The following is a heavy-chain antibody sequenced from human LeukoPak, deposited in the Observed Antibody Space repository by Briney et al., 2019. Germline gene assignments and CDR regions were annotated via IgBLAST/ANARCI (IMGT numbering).Heavy chain of an antibody. D-gene: IGHD3-22*01. Sequence: SETLSLTCTVSGGSISSYYWSWIRQPPGKGLEWIGYIYYSGSTNYNPSLKSRVTISVDTYKNQFSLKLSSVTAADTAVYYCARAPLNYDSSGYYYYFDYWGQGTLVTVSS. CDR3: ARAPLNYDSSGYYYYFDY. CDR1: GGSISSYY. J-gene: IGHJ4*02. V-gene: IGHV4-59*01. CDR2: IYYSGST.